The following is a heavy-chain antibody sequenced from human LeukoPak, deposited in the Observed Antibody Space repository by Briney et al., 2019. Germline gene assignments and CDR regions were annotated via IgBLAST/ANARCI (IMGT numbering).Heavy chain of an antibody. J-gene: IGHJ4*02. Sequence: GGSLRLSCAASGFTFSTYAMSWVRQAPVQGLEWVSGTSASGSSTYYAGSVKGRFTISRDNSKNTLYLQMNSLRAEDTAVYYCAKGSSAAGTDLFDDWGQGTLVTVSS. CDR2: TSASGSST. V-gene: IGHV3-23*01. CDR1: GFTFSTYA. CDR3: AKGSSAAGTDLFDD. D-gene: IGHD6-19*01.